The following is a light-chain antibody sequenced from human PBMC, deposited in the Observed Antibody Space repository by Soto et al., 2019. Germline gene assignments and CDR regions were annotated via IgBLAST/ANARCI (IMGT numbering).Light chain of an antibody. V-gene: IGKV1-39*01. CDR3: QQCYTTPRT. J-gene: IGKJ1*01. Sequence: DIQMTQSPSSLSASVGDRVTITCRTSQTINNYLNWYQQKPGKAPRLLIYAASTLQSGVPSRFTGSGFGTDFTLTISSLQPEDFATYYCQQCYTTPRTFGQGTKVEIK. CDR1: QTINNY. CDR2: AAS.